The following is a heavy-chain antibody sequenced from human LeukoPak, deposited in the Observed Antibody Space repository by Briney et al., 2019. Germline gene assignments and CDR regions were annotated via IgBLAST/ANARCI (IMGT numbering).Heavy chain of an antibody. CDR3: ARVWGPKPDMPAINNQFYYYMDV. J-gene: IGHJ6*03. CDR2: IKQAGSEK. D-gene: IGHD5-24*01. Sequence: GGSLRLSCAASGFTFSSYSMSWVRQASGKGLEWVANIKQAGSEKYYVDSVKGRFTISRDNAKNSLHLQMDTLRADDTAVYYCARVWGPKPDMPAINNQFYYYMDVWGKGTTVTVSS. CDR1: GFTFSSYS. V-gene: IGHV3-7*01.